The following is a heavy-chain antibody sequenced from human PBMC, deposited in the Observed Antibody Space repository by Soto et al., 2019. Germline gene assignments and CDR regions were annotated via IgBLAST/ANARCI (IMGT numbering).Heavy chain of an antibody. D-gene: IGHD3-22*01. CDR2: IYYSGST. J-gene: IGHJ3*02. CDR3: ARVGYYAGSGYNAFNI. V-gene: IGHV4-31*03. Sequence: SETLSLTCTVSGGSISSGGYYWSWIRQHPGKGLEWIGYIYYSGSTYYNPSLKSRVTISVDTSKNQFSLKLSSVTAADTAVYYCARVGYYAGSGYNAFNIWGQGTMVT. CDR1: GGSISSGGYY.